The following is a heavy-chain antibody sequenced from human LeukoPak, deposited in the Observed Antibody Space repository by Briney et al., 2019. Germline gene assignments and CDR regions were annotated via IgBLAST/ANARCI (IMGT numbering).Heavy chain of an antibody. D-gene: IGHD2-21*02. Sequence: GGSLRLSCAASGFTFSRYSMNWVRQAPGKGLEWVSSISSSSSYIYYADSVKGRFTISRDNAKNSLYLQMNSLRAEDTAVYYCAREAVTNGDYWGQGTLVTVSS. V-gene: IGHV3-21*01. J-gene: IGHJ4*02. CDR3: AREAVTNGDY. CDR2: ISSSSSYI. CDR1: GFTFSRYS.